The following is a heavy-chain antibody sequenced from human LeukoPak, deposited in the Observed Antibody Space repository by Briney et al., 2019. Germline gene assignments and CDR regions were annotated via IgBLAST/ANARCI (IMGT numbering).Heavy chain of an antibody. CDR2: ISWNSGSI. CDR1: GFTFDDYA. CDR3: AKDSGIAAAGTFDP. Sequence: PGRSLRLSCAASGFTFDDYAMHWVRQAPGKGLEWVSGISWNSGSIGYADSVKGRFTISRDNAKNSLYLQMNNLRAEDTALYYCAKDSGIAAAGTFDPWGQGTLVTVSS. D-gene: IGHD6-13*01. V-gene: IGHV3-9*01. J-gene: IGHJ5*02.